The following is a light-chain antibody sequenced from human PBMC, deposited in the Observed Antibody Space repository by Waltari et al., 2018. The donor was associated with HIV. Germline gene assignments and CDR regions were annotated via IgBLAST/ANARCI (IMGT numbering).Light chain of an antibody. J-gene: IGLJ2*01. V-gene: IGLV2-8*01. Sequence: QSALTQPPSASGSPGQSVTISCTGTGSDVGTYNYVSWYQQHPGKAPKLMIYEVNKRPSGVPDRFSGAKSGTVASLTVSGLQADDDADYYCSSYAGRDNRVVFGGGTKLTVL. CDR2: EVN. CDR1: GSDVGTYNY. CDR3: SSYAGRDNRVV.